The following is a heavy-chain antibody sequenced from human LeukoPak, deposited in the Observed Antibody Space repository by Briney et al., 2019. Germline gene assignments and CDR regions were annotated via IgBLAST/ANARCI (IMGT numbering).Heavy chain of an antibody. Sequence: GGSLRLSCAASGFTFSSYTMSWVRQAPGKGLEWVSAISGSGGSTYYADSVKGRFTISRDNSKNTLYLQMNSLRAEDTAVYYCASAVGATSPLDYWGQGTLATVSS. CDR1: GFTFSSYT. V-gene: IGHV3-23*01. D-gene: IGHD1-26*01. J-gene: IGHJ4*02. CDR2: ISGSGGST. CDR3: ASAVGATSPLDY.